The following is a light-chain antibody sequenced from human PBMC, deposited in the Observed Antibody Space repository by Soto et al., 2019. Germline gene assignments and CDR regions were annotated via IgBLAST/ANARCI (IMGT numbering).Light chain of an antibody. V-gene: IGKV3-11*01. J-gene: IGKJ1*01. CDR1: QGVTNT. Sequence: EVVLTQSPATLSLSPGERATLSCRASQGVTNTLAWYQQKPGQAPRLLIYDASNRVTGIPARFSGSGYGTDFTLTISSLEPEDFAVYYCQHRTDWPWTFGQGTKVDIK. CDR2: DAS. CDR3: QHRTDWPWT.